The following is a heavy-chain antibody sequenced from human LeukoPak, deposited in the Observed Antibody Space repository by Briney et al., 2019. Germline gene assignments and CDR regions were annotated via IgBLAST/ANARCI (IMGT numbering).Heavy chain of an antibody. J-gene: IGHJ4*02. CDR3: ARGDSYGSAPLDY. CDR1: GFTFSSYA. Sequence: GRSLRLSCAASGFTFSSYAMHWVRQAPGKGLEWVAVISYDGSNKYYADSVKGRSTISRDNSKNTLYLQMNSLRAEDTAVYYCARGDSYGSAPLDYWGQGTLVTVSS. V-gene: IGHV3-30-3*01. D-gene: IGHD3-10*01. CDR2: ISYDGSNK.